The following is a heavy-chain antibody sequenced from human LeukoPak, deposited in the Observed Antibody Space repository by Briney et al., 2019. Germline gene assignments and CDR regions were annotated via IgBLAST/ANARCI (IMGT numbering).Heavy chain of an antibody. J-gene: IGHJ6*02. CDR3: ARDQDILTGYYYYGMDV. CDR1: GYTFTGYY. V-gene: IGHV1-46*01. Sequence: ASVKVSCKASGYTFTGYYMHWVRQAPGQGLEWVGIINPSGGSTSYAQKFQGRVTMTRDTSTSTVYMELSSLRSEDTAVYYCARDQDILTGYYYYGMDVWGQGTTVTVSS. CDR2: INPSGGST. D-gene: IGHD3-9*01.